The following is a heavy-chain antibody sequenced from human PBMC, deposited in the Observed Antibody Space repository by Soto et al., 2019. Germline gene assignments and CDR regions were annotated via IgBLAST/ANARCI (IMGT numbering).Heavy chain of an antibody. D-gene: IGHD1-26*01. CDR1: GFTFSSYA. Sequence: EVQLLESGGGLVQTGGSLRLSCVASGFTFSSYAMSWVRQAPGKGLEWVSIISGSGGTTKYADSVKGRFTISRDNSKNTLFLQMNSLRADDTAVYYCAKCPFSGSGFIDYWGQGTLVTVSS. CDR3: AKCPFSGSGFIDY. CDR2: ISGSGGTT. J-gene: IGHJ4*02. V-gene: IGHV3-23*01.